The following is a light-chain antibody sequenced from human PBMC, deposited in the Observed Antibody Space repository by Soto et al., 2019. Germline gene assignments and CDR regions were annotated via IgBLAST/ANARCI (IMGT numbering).Light chain of an antibody. CDR3: QQSYSTPG. Sequence: DIQMTQSPSSLSASVGGRVTITYRASQSISSYLNWYQQKPGKAPKLLIYAASSLQSGVPSRFSGSGSGTDFTLTISSLQPEDFATYYCQQSYSTPGFGGGTKVEIK. CDR2: AAS. CDR1: QSISSY. V-gene: IGKV1-39*01. J-gene: IGKJ4*01.